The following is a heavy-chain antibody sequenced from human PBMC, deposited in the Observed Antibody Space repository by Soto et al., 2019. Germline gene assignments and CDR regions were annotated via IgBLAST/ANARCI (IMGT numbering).Heavy chain of an antibody. D-gene: IGHD3-3*01. CDR1: GDTFTSYY. CDR2: INPHGGST. J-gene: IGHJ5*02. CDR3: ARSSGGNFGIIIEGSNWFLP. V-gene: IGHV1-46*01. Sequence: ASVKVSCKAPGDTFTSYYLNWVRQAPGQGLEWMGVINPHGGSTKHAQKFQGRITITRDTSRSTVYLELRSLRSDDTAMYFCARSSGGNFGIIIEGSNWFLPWGQGTLVTVSS.